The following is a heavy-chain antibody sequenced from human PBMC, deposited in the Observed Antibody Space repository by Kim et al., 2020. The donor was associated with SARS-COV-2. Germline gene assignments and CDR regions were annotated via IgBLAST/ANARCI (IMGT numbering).Heavy chain of an antibody. Sequence: GRFTISRDNCKNTLYLQMNSLGAEDTAVYYCAKDRGIAARLSYYYYGMDVWGQGTTVTVSS. D-gene: IGHD6-6*01. CDR3: AKDRGIAARLSYYYYGMDV. J-gene: IGHJ6*02. V-gene: IGHV3-30*02.